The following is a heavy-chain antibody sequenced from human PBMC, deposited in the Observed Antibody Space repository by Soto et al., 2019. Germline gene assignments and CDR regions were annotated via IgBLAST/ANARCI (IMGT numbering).Heavy chain of an antibody. CDR1: GFTFSSYA. V-gene: IGHV3-23*01. D-gene: IGHD3-22*01. J-gene: IGHJ3*02. CDR3: ERAPSSDYYDSSGYSDAFDI. Sequence: GGSLRLSCAASGFTFSSYAMSWVRQAPGKGLEWVSAISGSGGSTYYADSVKGRFTISRDNSKNTLYLQMNSLRAEDTAVYYCERAPSSDYYDSSGYSDAFDIWGKGTMVTVSS. CDR2: ISGSGGST.